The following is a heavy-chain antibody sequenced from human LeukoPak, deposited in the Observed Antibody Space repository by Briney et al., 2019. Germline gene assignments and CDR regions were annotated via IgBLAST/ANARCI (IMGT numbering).Heavy chain of an antibody. V-gene: IGHV1-18*01. CDR3: ARQTGYGDYPTSRQP. CDR2: ISAYNGNT. CDR1: GYTFTSYG. J-gene: IGHJ5*02. Sequence: ASVKVSCKASGYTFTSYGISWVRQAPGQGLEWMGWISAYNGNTNYAQKLQGRVTMTTDTSTSTAYMELSSLRSEDTAVYYCARQTGYGDYPTSRQPWGQGTLVTVSS. D-gene: IGHD4-17*01.